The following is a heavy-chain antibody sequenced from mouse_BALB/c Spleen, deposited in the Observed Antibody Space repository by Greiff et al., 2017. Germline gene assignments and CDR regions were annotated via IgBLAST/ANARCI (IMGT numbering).Heavy chain of an antibody. J-gene: IGHJ4*01. CDR2: ISSGSSTI. Sequence: EVQRVESGGGLVQPGGSRKLSCAASGFTFSSFGMHWVRQAPEKGLEWVAYISSGSSTIYYADTVKGRFTISRDNPKNTLFLQMTSLRSEDTAMYYCARSRQAMDYWGQGTSVTVPS. CDR1: GFTFSSFG. CDR3: ARSRQAMDY. V-gene: IGHV5-17*02.